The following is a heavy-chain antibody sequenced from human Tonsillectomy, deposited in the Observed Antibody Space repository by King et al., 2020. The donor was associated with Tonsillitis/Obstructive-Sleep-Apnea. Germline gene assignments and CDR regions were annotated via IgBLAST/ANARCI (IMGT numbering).Heavy chain of an antibody. D-gene: IGHD3-22*01. J-gene: IGHJ4*02. CDR1: GFTFDDYA. CDR2: ISGDGGST. V-gene: IGHV3-43*02. Sequence: VQLVESGGGVVQPGGSLRLSCAASGFTFDDYAMHWVRQAPGKGLGWVSLISGDGGSTYYADSVKGRFTIPRDNSKNSLYLQMNSLRTEDTALYYCAKAVLDYYDSSGYYRYYFDYWGQGTLVTVSS. CDR3: AKAVLDYYDSSGYYRYYFDY.